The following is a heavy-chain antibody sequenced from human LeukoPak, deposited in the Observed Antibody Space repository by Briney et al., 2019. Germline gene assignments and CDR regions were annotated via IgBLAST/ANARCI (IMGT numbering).Heavy chain of an antibody. CDR1: GFTFSSTS. Sequence: PGGSLRLSCAASGFTFSSTSMSWVRQAPGKGLEWVAVTVGGGDGTYYADSVKGRFTISRDNSNNTLYLQMNSLRAEDTAVYYCAKSGYSGYGPIDYWGQGTLVTVSS. V-gene: IGHV3-23*01. CDR2: TVGGGDGT. D-gene: IGHD5-12*01. J-gene: IGHJ4*02. CDR3: AKSGYSGYGPIDY.